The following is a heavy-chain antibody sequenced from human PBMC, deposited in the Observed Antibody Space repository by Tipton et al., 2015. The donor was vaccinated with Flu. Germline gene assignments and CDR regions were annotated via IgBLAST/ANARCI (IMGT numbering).Heavy chain of an antibody. D-gene: IGHD1-26*01. J-gene: IGHJ3*02. Sequence: SLRLSCAASGLTFSNYWMSWVRQAPGKGLEWVANINQDGSVKYYVDSVKGRFTISRDNAKNSLYLQMNSLRAEDTAVYYCARARSFRVGGDYDAFDIWGQGTMVTVSS. V-gene: IGHV3-7*03. CDR1: GLTFSNYW. CDR2: INQDGSVK. CDR3: ARARSFRVGGDYDAFDI.